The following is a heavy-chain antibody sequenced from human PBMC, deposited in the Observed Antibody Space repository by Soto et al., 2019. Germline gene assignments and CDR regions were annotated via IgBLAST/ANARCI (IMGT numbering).Heavy chain of an antibody. CDR3: ARGPNGRSTEY. CDR1: GYTFTSYG. CDR2: ISADNGKT. D-gene: IGHD2-8*01. J-gene: IGHJ4*02. Sequence: QVQLVQSGAEVKKPGASVKVSCKTSGYTFTSYGITWVRQAPGQGLEWMGWISADNGKTTYAQKVQGRVTVTTDTATSTAYMELRSLRSDDTAVYYCARGPNGRSTEYWGQGTLVTVSS. V-gene: IGHV1-18*01.